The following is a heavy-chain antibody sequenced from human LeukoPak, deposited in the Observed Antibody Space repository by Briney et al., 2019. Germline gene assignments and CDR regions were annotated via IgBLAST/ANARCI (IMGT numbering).Heavy chain of an antibody. V-gene: IGHV5-51*01. D-gene: IGHD1-26*01. CDR1: GYSFTSYR. Sequence: GESLKVSCKGSGYSFTSYRIGWVRQLPGKGLEWMGIIYPGDSDTRYSPSFQGQVTISADKSISTAYLQWSSLKASDTAMYYCARAMAEWELLSHDAFDIWGQGTMVTVSS. CDR3: ARAMAEWELLSHDAFDI. J-gene: IGHJ3*02. CDR2: IYPGDSDT.